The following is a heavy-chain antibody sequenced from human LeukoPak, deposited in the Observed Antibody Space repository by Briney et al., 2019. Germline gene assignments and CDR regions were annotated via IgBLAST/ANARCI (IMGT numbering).Heavy chain of an antibody. CDR1: GFTFSSYA. CDR2: ISYDGSNK. Sequence: GGSLRLSCAASGFTFSSYAMHWVRQAPGKGLEWVAVISYDGSNKYYADSVKGRFTISRDNSKNTLYLQMNSLRAEDTAVYYCARGGAVAGTMDYWGQGTLVTVSS. V-gene: IGHV3-30*04. CDR3: ARGGAVAGTMDY. D-gene: IGHD6-19*01. J-gene: IGHJ4*02.